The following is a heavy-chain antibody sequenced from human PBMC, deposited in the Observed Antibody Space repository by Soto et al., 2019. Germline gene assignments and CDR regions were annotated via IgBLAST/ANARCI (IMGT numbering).Heavy chain of an antibody. Sequence: SVKVSCKASGGTFSSYAISWVRQAPGQGLEWMGGIIPIFGTANYAQKFQGRVTITADKSTSTAYMELSSLRSEDTAVYYCARDVYSSGPFDPWGQRTLVTVSS. J-gene: IGHJ5*02. CDR3: ARDVYSSGPFDP. V-gene: IGHV1-69*06. CDR2: IIPIFGTA. CDR1: GGTFSSYA. D-gene: IGHD6-19*01.